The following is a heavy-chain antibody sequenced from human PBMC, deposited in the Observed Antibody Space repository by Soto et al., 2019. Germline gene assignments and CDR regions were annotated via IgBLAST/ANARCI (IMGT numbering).Heavy chain of an antibody. J-gene: IGHJ4*02. CDR2: ISYDGSNK. Sequence: PGGSLRLSCAASGFTFSSYGMHWVRQAPGKGLEWVAVISYDGSNKYYADSVKGRFTISRDNSKNTLYLQMNSLRAEDTAVYYCAKDRYDSSGYLIAQTSYFDYWGQGTLVTV. CDR1: GFTFSSYG. V-gene: IGHV3-30*18. D-gene: IGHD3-22*01. CDR3: AKDRYDSSGYLIAQTSYFDY.